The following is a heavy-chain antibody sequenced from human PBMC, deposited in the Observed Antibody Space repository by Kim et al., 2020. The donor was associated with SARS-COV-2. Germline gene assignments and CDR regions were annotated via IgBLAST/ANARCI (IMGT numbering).Heavy chain of an antibody. D-gene: IGHD3-10*01. J-gene: IGHJ6*02. Sequence: SETLSLTCTVSGGSISSYYWSWIRQPPGKGLEWIGYIYYSGSTNYNPSLKSRGTISVDTSKNQFSLKLSSVTAADTAVYYCARDPGVRNYRFVYYYGMDVWGQGTTVTVSS. CDR1: GGSISSYY. V-gene: IGHV4-59*01. CDR2: IYYSGST. CDR3: ARDPGVRNYRFVYYYGMDV.